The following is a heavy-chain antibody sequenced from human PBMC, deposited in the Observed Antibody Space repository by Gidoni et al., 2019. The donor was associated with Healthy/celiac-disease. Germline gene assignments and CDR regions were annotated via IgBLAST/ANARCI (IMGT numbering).Heavy chain of an antibody. CDR3: AREGLFSPYYYGMDV. J-gene: IGHJ6*02. CDR1: GFTFRDHY. V-gene: IGHV3-72*01. Sequence: EVQLVESGGGLVQPGGSLRLSCAASGFTFRDHYMDWVRQAPGKGLEWVGRTRNKANSYTTEYAASVKGRVTISRDDSKNSLYLQMNSLKTEDTAVYYCAREGLFSPYYYGMDVWGQGTTVTVSS. CDR2: TRNKANSYTT. D-gene: IGHD3-16*01.